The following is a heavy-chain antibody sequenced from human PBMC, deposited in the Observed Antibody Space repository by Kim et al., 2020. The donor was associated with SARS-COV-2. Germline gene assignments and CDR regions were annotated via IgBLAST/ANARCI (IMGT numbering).Heavy chain of an antibody. J-gene: IGHJ4*02. CDR3: AKAQPLSSGGYVFED. D-gene: IGHD6-19*01. Sequence: GGSLRLSCGASGFTVNNFAMSWVRQAPGKGLEWVSTDPGGGGRTFYADSVKGRFTISRDNSKNTVFLQMNSVRAEGTAVYYCAKAQPLSSGGYVFEDWGPGTLVTVSS. CDR2: DPGGGGRT. CDR1: GFTVNNFA. V-gene: IGHV3-23*01.